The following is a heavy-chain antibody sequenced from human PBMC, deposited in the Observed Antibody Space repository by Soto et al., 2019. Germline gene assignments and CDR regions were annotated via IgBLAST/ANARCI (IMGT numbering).Heavy chain of an antibody. CDR3: ARGGDILTGYYSSGMAV. J-gene: IGHJ6*02. CDR2: MNPNSGNT. D-gene: IGHD3-9*01. V-gene: IGHV1-8*01. CDR1: GYTFTSYD. Sequence: QVQLVQSGAEVKKPGASVKVSCKASGYTFTSYDINWVRQATGQGLEWMGWMNPNSGNTGYAQKFQGRVTMTRNTSISTAYMELSSLRSEDTAVYYCARGGDILTGYYSSGMAVWGQGTTVTVSS.